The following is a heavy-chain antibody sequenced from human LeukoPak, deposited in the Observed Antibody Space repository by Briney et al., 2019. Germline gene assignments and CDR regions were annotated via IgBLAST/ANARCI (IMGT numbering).Heavy chain of an antibody. CDR1: GGSISSSSYY. CDR2: IYYSGST. J-gene: IGHJ4*02. D-gene: IGHD6-13*01. V-gene: IGHV4-39*01. CDR3: ARRVHSSSWSSYFDY. Sequence: SETLSLTCTVSGGSISSSSYYWGWIRQPPGKGLEWIGSIYYSGSTYHNPSLKSRVTISVDTSKNQFSLKLSSVTAADTAVYYCARRVHSSSWSSYFDYWGQETLVTVSS.